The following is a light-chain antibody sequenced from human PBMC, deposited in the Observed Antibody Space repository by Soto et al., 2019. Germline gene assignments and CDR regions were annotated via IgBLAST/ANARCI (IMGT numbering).Light chain of an antibody. CDR2: EVS. J-gene: IGLJ1*01. Sequence: QSVLTQPASVSGSPGQSITISCTGTSSDVGGYNYVSWYQQHPGKAPKLMIYEVSNRPSGVSNRFSGYKSGNTASLTISGLQAEDEADYYCSSSTSSSTLVFGTGTKLTVL. V-gene: IGLV2-14*01. CDR3: SSSTSSSTLV. CDR1: SSDVGGYNY.